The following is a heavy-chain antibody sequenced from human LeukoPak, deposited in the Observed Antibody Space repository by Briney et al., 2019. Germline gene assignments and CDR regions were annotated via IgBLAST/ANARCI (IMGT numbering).Heavy chain of an antibody. Sequence: SETLSLTCAVYGGSFSGYYWSWIRQPPGKGLGWIGEINHSGSTNYNPSLKSRVTISVDTSKNQFSLKLSSVTAADTAVYYCARNFLGRSRKAFDIWGQGTMVTVSS. J-gene: IGHJ3*02. D-gene: IGHD1-14*01. CDR1: GGSFSGYY. CDR3: ARNFLGRSRKAFDI. V-gene: IGHV4-34*01. CDR2: INHSGST.